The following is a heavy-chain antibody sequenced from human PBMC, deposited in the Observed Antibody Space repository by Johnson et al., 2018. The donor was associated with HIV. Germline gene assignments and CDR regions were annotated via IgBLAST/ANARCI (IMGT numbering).Heavy chain of an antibody. CDR3: ARAVTPFGEWEAFDI. V-gene: IGHV3-30-3*01. CDR2: ISYDGGNK. D-gene: IGHD3-10*01. J-gene: IGHJ3*02. CDR1: GFTFSSYA. Sequence: VQLVESGGGVVQPGRSLRLSCAASGFTFSSYAMHWVRQAPGKGLEWVAVISYDGGNKYYADSVKGRFTISRDNSKNTLYLQMNSLRAEDTAVYYCARAVTPFGEWEAFDIWGQGTMVTVSS.